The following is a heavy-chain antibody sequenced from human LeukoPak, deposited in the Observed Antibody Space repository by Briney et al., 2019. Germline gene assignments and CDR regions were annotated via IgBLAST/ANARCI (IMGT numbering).Heavy chain of an antibody. V-gene: IGHV3-30*02. CDR1: GFTFSSYG. CDR3: AHGTRYQLDA. D-gene: IGHD2-2*01. Sequence: GGSLRLSCAASGFTFSSYGMHWVRQAPGKGLEWVAFIRYDGSNKYYADSVKGRFTISRDNSRNTLYLQMNSLRAEDTAVYYGAHGTRYQLDAGGQGTLVTVSS. CDR2: IRYDGSNK. J-gene: IGHJ4*02.